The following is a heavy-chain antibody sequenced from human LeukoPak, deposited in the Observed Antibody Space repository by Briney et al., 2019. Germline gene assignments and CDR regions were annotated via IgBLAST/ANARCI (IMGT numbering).Heavy chain of an antibody. CDR1: GITFSRSA. Sequence: PGRSLRLSCAASGITFSRSAMHWVRQAPGKGLEWVAIISYDGTNKYYLDSVKGRFTISRDNAKNSLYLQMNSLRAEDTAVYYCARDPQFTDWGQGTLVTVSS. V-gene: IGHV3-30*04. D-gene: IGHD2-8*02. CDR2: ISYDGTNK. J-gene: IGHJ1*01. CDR3: ARDPQFTD.